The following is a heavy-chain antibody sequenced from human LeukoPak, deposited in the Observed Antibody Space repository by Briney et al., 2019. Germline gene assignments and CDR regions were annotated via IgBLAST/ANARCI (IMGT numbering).Heavy chain of an antibody. D-gene: IGHD3-10*01. CDR2: INYSGST. CDR3: ASVTMVRGGHFDY. J-gene: IGHJ4*02. CDR1: GGSFSDYY. V-gene: IGHV4-34*01. Sequence: SETLSLTCAVYGGSFSDYYWTWIRQPPGKGLEWIGEINYSGSTNYNPSLKSRLTISIDTSNYHFSLKLSSVTAADTAVYYCASVTMVRGGHFDYWGQGTLVTVSS.